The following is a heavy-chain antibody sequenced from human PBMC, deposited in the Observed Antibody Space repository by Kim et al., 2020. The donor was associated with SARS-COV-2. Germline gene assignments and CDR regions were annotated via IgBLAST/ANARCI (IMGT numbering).Heavy chain of an antibody. J-gene: IGHJ4*02. Sequence: SSTTYADSVKGRFTISRDNAKNTLYLQVNSLRAEVSAVYYCARSVGYFDYWGQGTLVTVSS. V-gene: IGHV3-74*01. CDR2: SST. CDR3: ARSVGYFDY. D-gene: IGHD1-26*01.